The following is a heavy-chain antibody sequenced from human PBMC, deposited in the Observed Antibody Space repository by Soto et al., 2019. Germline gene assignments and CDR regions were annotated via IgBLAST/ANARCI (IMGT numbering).Heavy chain of an antibody. V-gene: IGHV3-23*01. D-gene: IGHD6-19*01. CDR2: ISGSGGST. Sequence: GGSLRLSCAASGFTFSSYAMSWVRQAPGKGLEWVSAISGSGGSTYYADSVKGRFTISRDNSKNTLSLQMNSLRVEDTAIYYCAKDRSSGWNPNLFDSWGQGTLVTVSS. J-gene: IGHJ4*02. CDR1: GFTFSSYA. CDR3: AKDRSSGWNPNLFDS.